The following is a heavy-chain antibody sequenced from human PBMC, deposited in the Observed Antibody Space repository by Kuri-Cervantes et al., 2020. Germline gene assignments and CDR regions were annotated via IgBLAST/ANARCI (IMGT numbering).Heavy chain of an antibody. Sequence: SGPTLVKPTQTLTLTCTFSGFSLSTSGMRVSWIRQPPGKALEWLARIDWDDDKFYSTSLKTRLTVSKDTSKNQVVLTMTNMDPVDTATYYCARTLYCSGGSCYPDYWGQGTLVTVSS. CDR3: ARTLYCSGGSCYPDY. J-gene: IGHJ4*02. V-gene: IGHV2-70D*14. D-gene: IGHD2-15*01. CDR1: GFSLSTSGMR. CDR2: IDWDDDK.